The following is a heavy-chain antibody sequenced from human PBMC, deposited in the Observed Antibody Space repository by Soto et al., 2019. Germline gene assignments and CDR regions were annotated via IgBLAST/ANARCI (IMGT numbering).Heavy chain of an antibody. CDR1: GGTFSSYA. Sequence: GASVKVSCKASGGTFSSYAISWVRQAPGQGLEWVGGIIPIFGTANYAQKFQGRVTITADKSTSTAYMELSSLRSEDTAVYYCASVDTAALYNWFDPWGQGTLVTVSS. V-gene: IGHV1-69*06. CDR3: ASVDTAALYNWFDP. D-gene: IGHD5-18*01. CDR2: IIPIFGTA. J-gene: IGHJ5*02.